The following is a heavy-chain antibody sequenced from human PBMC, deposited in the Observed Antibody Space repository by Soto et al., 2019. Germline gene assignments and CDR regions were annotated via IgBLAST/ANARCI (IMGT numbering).Heavy chain of an antibody. CDR1: GFTFISYS. D-gene: IGHD6-25*01. V-gene: IGHV3-48*01. CDR2: ISSSSSTI. J-gene: IGHJ3*02. CDR3: ARQTRREIRGPTKDAFDI. Sequence: GGSRRLSVAASGFTFISYSMNWVRQAPGKGLDGVSSISSSSSTIYYADSVKGRFTISRDNAKNSLYLQMNSLRAEDTAVYYCARQTRREIRGPTKDAFDIWGQGTMVTVSS.